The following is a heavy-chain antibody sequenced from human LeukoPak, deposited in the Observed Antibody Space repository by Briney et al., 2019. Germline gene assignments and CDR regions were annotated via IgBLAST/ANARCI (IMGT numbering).Heavy chain of an antibody. Sequence: ASVKVSCKASGYTFTSYYMHWVRQAPGQGLEWMGIINPSGGSTSYAQKFQGRVTMTRDTSTSTVYMELGSLRSEDTAVYYCARRPRGYCSSTSCSPLYYYYGMDVWGQGTTVTVSS. CDR1: GYTFTSYY. V-gene: IGHV1-46*01. CDR2: INPSGGST. CDR3: ARRPRGYCSSTSCSPLYYYYGMDV. J-gene: IGHJ6*02. D-gene: IGHD2-2*01.